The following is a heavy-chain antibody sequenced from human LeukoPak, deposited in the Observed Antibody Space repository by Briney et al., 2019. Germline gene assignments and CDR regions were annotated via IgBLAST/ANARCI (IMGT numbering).Heavy chain of an antibody. CDR1: GGSISSYY. CDR2: IYYSEST. V-gene: IGHV4-59*08. CDR3: ARGGRWGYSSGSNPPYYFDY. D-gene: IGHD6-19*01. Sequence: SETLSLTCTVSGGSISSYYWSWIRQPPGKGLEWIAYIYYSESTNYNPSLKSRVTISVATSKNQFSLQLSSVTAADTAVYYCARGGRWGYSSGSNPPYYFDYWGQGTLVTASS. J-gene: IGHJ4*02.